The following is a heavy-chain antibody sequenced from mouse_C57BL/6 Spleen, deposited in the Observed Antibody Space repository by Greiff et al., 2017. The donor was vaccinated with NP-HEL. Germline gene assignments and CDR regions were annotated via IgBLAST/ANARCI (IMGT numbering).Heavy chain of an antibody. CDR1: GYSITSGYY. V-gene: IGHV3-6*01. CDR2: ISYDGSN. CDR3: ARDYYYGSSLYFDY. D-gene: IGHD1-1*01. Sequence: EVKLVESGPGLVKPSQSLSLTCSVTGYSITSGYYWNWIRQFPGNKLEWMGYISYDGSNNYNPSLKNRISITRDTSKNQFFLKLNSVTTEDTATYYCARDYYYGSSLYFDYWGQGTTLTVSS. J-gene: IGHJ2*01.